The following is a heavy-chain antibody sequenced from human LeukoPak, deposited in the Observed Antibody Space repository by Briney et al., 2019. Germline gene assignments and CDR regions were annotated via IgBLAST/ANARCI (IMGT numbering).Heavy chain of an antibody. Sequence: PGGSLRLSCAASGLTFSNYGMHWVRQAPGKGLEWVAFIRYDGSNKYYADSVKGRFTISRDNSKNTLYLQMNSLRTEDTAVYYCAKDRVLRYFDWLFDLDYWGQGTLVTVSS. CDR1: GLTFSNYG. CDR3: AKDRVLRYFDWLFDLDY. CDR2: IRYDGSNK. D-gene: IGHD3-9*01. V-gene: IGHV3-30*02. J-gene: IGHJ4*02.